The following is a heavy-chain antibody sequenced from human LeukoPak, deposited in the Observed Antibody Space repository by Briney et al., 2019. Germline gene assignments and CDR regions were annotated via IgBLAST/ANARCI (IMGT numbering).Heavy chain of an antibody. J-gene: IGHJ3*02. CDR1: GGSISSGGYY. V-gene: IGHV4-30-2*01. CDR3: ARDHGSSYTGTDAFDI. CDR2: IYHSGST. D-gene: IGHD6-13*01. Sequence: SETLSLTCTVSGGSISSGGYYWSWIRQPPGKGLEWIGYIYHSGSTYYNPSLKSRVTISVDRSKNQFSLKLSSVTAADTAVYYCARDHGSSYTGTDAFDIWGQGTMVTVSS.